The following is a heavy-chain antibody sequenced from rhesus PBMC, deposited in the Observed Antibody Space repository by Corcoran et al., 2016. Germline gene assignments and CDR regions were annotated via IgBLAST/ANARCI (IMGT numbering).Heavy chain of an antibody. CDR1: GASISSYW. Sequence: QVQLQESGPGLVKPSETLSLTCTVSGASISSYWWSWLSTPPGKGLEWIGEINGNNGSTNHNPSINSRVTIARDTSKNQFSLQLSSVTAADTAVYYCAIFTNDFDYWGQGVLVTVSS. V-gene: IGHV4-80*01. J-gene: IGHJ4*01. CDR2: INGNNGST. CDR3: AIFTNDFDY.